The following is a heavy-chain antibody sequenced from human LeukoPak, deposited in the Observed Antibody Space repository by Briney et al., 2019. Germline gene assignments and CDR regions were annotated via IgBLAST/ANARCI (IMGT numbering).Heavy chain of an antibody. Sequence: GGSLRLSCAASGFTFSSYGMHWVRQAPGKGLEWVAVIWYDGSNKYYADSVKGRFTISRDNSKNTLYLQMNSLRAEDTAVYYCARDRRYGDRFDYWGQGTLVTVSS. J-gene: IGHJ4*02. D-gene: IGHD4-17*01. V-gene: IGHV3-33*01. CDR3: ARDRRYGDRFDY. CDR2: IWYDGSNK. CDR1: GFTFSSYG.